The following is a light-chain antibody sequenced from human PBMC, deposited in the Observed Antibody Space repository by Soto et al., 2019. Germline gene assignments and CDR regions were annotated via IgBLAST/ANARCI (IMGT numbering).Light chain of an antibody. CDR1: SSDVGGYNY. V-gene: IGLV2-11*01. CDR2: DVT. J-gene: IGLJ1*01. CDR3: CSYAGSFTFV. Sequence: QSVLTQPRSVSGSPGQSVTISCTGTSSDVGGYNYVSWYQQHPGKVPKLMIYDVTKRPSGVPDRFSGSQSGNTASLTISGLQAEDEADYYCCSYAGSFTFVFGTGTKLTVL.